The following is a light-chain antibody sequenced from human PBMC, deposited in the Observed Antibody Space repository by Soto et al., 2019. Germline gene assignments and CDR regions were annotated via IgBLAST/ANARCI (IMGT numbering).Light chain of an antibody. V-gene: IGLV2-23*01. CDR3: RSYAGSSTLYV. CDR2: EGS. Sequence: QSALTQPASVSGSPGQSITISCTGTSSDVGSYNLVSWYQQHPGKAPKVMIYEGSKRPSGVSNRFSGSKSGNTASLTISGLQAEDEADYYCRSYAGSSTLYVFGTGTKLTVL. J-gene: IGLJ1*01. CDR1: SSDVGSYNL.